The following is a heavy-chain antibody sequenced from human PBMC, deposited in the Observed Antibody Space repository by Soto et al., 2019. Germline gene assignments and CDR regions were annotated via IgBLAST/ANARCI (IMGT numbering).Heavy chain of an antibody. V-gene: IGHV1-18*01. Sequence: QVQLVQSGAEVKKPGASVKVSCKASGYTFTSYGISWVRQAPGQGLEWMGWINPYNGNTNYAQKVQGRVTMTTDTTTSTAYMELRSLRSDDTAVYYWARNLEGGDYYYYAMDVWGQGTTVTVSS. CDR1: GYTFTSYG. J-gene: IGHJ6*02. CDR3: ARNLEGGDYYYYAMDV. CDR2: INPYNGNT. D-gene: IGHD3-16*01.